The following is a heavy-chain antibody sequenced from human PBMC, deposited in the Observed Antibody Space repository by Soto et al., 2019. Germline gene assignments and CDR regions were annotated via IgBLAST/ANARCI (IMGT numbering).Heavy chain of an antibody. CDR3: AREGGYCNGGGCRYFDY. CDR2: INTASYI. D-gene: IGHD2-15*01. CDR1: GFTFSTYS. V-gene: IGHV3-21*01. Sequence: EVLLVESGGGLVKPGGSLRLSCAASGFTFSTYSMNWVRQAPGKGLVWVSSINTASYIYYADSVKGRFTISRDDAKNSLYLQMNSLRDEDTAVYYCAREGGYCNGGGCRYFDYWGQGTLVTVSS. J-gene: IGHJ4*02.